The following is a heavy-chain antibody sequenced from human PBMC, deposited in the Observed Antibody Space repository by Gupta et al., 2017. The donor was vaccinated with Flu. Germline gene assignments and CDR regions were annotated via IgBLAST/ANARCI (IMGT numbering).Heavy chain of an antibody. CDR3: ARDGRRANFDS. CDR2: IYPSGST. J-gene: IGHJ4*02. D-gene: IGHD2-8*01. V-gene: IGHV4-61*02. Sequence: QVQLQESGPGLVKPSQTLSLTCSVSGGSINNDFYYWNWIRQPAGKGLEWVGRIYPSGSTNYNPSLKKRVIISLDTSRNEFSLQLTSVSAADTGVYFCARDGRRANFDSWGQGTLVTVSS. CDR1: GGSINNDFYY.